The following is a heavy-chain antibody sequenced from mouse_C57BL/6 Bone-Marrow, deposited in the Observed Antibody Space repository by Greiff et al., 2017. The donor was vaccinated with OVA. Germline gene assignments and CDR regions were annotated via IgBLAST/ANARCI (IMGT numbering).Heavy chain of an antibody. D-gene: IGHD1-3*01. V-gene: IGHV1-76*01. CDR1: GYTFTDYY. J-gene: IGHJ2*01. CDR2: IYPGSGNI. CDR3: ARSEWLRDYFDY. Sequence: VMLVESGAELVRPGASVKLSCKASGYTFTDYYISWVKQRPGQGLEWIARIYPGSGNIYYNEKFKGKATLTAEKSSSTAYMQLSSLTSDDTAVYFCARSEWLRDYFDYWGQGTTLTVSS.